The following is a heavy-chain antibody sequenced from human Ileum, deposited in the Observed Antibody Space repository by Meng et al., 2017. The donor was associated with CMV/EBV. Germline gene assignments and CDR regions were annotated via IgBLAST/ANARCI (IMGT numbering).Heavy chain of an antibody. CDR3: ARHSPHRDFDY. Sequence: GESLKISCAASGFTFDDYGMSWVRQAPGKGLEWVSGINWNGGSTGYADSVKGRFTISRDNSKNTLSLQMNSLRAEDTAVYYCARHSPHRDFDYWGQGTLVTVSS. CDR1: GFTFDDYG. V-gene: IGHV3-20*04. CDR2: INWNGGST. J-gene: IGHJ4*02.